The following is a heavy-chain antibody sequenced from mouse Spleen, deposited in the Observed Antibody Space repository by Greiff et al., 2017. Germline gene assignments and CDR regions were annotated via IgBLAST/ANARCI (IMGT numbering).Heavy chain of an antibody. Sequence: EVKLVESGGGLVKPGGSLKLSCAASGFTFSSYAMSWVRQTPEKRLEWVASISSGGSTYYPDSVKGRFTISRDNARNILYLQMSSLRSEDTAMYYCARGVDYYGSSHWYFDVWGAGTTVTVSS. CDR3: ARGVDYYGSSHWYFDV. V-gene: IGHV5-6-5*01. CDR2: ISSGGST. J-gene: IGHJ1*01. D-gene: IGHD1-1*01. CDR1: GFTFSSYA.